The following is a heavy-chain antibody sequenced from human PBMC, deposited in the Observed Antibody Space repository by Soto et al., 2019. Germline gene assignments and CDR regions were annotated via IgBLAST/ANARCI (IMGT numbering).Heavy chain of an antibody. V-gene: IGHV1-2*02. CDR3: ARDLAKGGGSAGFDY. J-gene: IGHJ4*02. CDR2: INPKSGGT. Sequence: ASVKVSCKASGYTFTVYYMHWVRQAPGQGLEWMGWINPKSGGTMYPQKFQGRVTMTWDTSISTAYMALTRLRSDDTAVYYCARDLAKGGGSAGFDYWGQGTLVTVYS. CDR1: GYTFTVYY. D-gene: IGHD1-26*01.